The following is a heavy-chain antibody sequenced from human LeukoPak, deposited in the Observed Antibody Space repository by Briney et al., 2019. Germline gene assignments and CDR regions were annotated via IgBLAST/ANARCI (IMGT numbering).Heavy chain of an antibody. CDR3: AKFARQWLAYGINWFDP. J-gene: IGHJ5*02. Sequence: QAGGSLRLSCAASGFTFSSYAMSWVRQAPGKGLEWVSAISGSGGSTYYADSVKGRFTISRDNSKNTLYLQMNSLRAEDTAVYYCAKFARQWLAYGINWFDPWGQGTLVTVSS. CDR1: GFTFSSYA. D-gene: IGHD6-19*01. CDR2: ISGSGGST. V-gene: IGHV3-23*01.